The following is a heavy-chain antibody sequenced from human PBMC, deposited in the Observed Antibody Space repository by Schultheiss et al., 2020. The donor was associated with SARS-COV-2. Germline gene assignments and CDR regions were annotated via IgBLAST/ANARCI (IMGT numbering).Heavy chain of an antibody. CDR2: ISSSGSTI. D-gene: IGHD3-3*01. CDR1: GFTFSSYA. V-gene: IGHV3-48*01. J-gene: IGHJ4*02. CDR3: AREQGGFGVVTPGPFDY. Sequence: GGSLRLSCAASGFTFSSYAMSWVRQAPGKGLEWVSYISSSGSTIYYADSVKGRFTISRDNSKNTLYLQMNSLRAEDTAVYYCAREQGGFGVVTPGPFDYWGQGTLVTVSS.